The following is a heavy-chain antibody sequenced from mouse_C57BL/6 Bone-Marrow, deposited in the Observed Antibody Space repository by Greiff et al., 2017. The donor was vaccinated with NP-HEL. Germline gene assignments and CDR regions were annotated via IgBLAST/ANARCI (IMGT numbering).Heavy chain of an antibody. CDR1: GYAFTNYL. J-gene: IGHJ1*03. V-gene: IGHV1-54*01. CDR2: INPGSGGT. CDR3: ARSPSNHPWYFDV. Sequence: VQLQQSGAELVRPGTSVKVSCKASGYAFTNYLIEWVKQRPGQGLEWIGVINPGSGGTNYNEKFKGKATLTADKSSSTAYMQLSSLTSEDSAVYFCARSPSNHPWYFDVWGTGTTVTVSS.